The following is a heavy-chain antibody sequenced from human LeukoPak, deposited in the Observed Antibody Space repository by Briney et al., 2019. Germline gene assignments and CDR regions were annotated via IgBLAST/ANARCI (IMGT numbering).Heavy chain of an antibody. CDR1: GGSISSSSYY. J-gene: IGHJ3*02. D-gene: IGHD3-9*01. CDR3: ARHRALGGYDILTGYPDAFDI. Sequence: PSETLSLTCTVSGGSISSSSYYWGWIRQPPGKGLEWIGYIYYSGSTYYNPSLKSRVTTSVDTSKNQFSLKLSSVTAADTAVYYCARHRALGGYDILTGYPDAFDIWGQGTMVTVSS. CDR2: IYYSGST. V-gene: IGHV4-39*01.